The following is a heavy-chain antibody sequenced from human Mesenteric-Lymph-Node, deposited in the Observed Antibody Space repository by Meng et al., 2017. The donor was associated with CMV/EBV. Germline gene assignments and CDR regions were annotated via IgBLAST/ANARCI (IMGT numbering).Heavy chain of an antibody. CDR3: ARLHRWQYYFDY. CDR1: GGSISSSSYY. J-gene: IGHJ4*02. CDR2: IYYSGST. Sequence: CTVSGGSISSSSYYWGWIRQPPGKGLEWIGSIYYSGSTYYNLSLKRRVTISVDTSKNQFSLKLSSVTAADTAVYYCARLHRWQYYFDYWGQGTLV. V-gene: IGHV4-39*01. D-gene: IGHD6-13*01.